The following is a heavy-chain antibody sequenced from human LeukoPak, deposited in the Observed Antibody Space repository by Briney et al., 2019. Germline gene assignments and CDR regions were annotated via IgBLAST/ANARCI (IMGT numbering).Heavy chain of an antibody. J-gene: IGHJ5*02. Sequence: GASVKVSCKASGGTFRSYTIIWVRQAPGQGLEWMGIINPSGGSTSYAQKFQGRVTMTRDMSTSTDYMELSSLRSEDTAVYYCARDNSVEDTAWWFDPWGQGTLVTVSS. CDR3: ARDNSVEDTAWWFDP. D-gene: IGHD4-23*01. CDR2: INPSGGST. V-gene: IGHV1-46*01. CDR1: GGTFRSYT.